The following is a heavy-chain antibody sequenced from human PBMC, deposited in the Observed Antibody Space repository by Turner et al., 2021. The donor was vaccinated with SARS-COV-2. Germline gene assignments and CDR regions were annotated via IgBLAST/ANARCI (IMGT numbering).Heavy chain of an antibody. D-gene: IGHD3-3*01. V-gene: IGHV3-21*01. CDR3: ARDYYDFWSGKSFKHASFDY. CDR1: GFNFSSYS. J-gene: IGHJ4*02. Sequence: EVQLVESGGGLVKPGGSLRLSCAASGFNFSSYSMNWVRQAPGKGLEWVSSISSRISYIYYADSVKGRFTISRDNAKNSLYLQMNSLRAEDTAVYYCARDYYDFWSGKSFKHASFDYWGQGTLVTVSS. CDR2: ISSRISYI.